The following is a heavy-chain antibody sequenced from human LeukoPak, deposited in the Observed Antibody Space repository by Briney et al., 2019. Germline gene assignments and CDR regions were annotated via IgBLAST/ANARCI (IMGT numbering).Heavy chain of an antibody. J-gene: IGHJ5*02. D-gene: IGHD4-17*01. CDR3: ARQIYGDYGNWFDP. V-gene: IGHV4-39*01. Sequence: SETLSLTCTVSGGSISSSSYYWGWIRHPPGKGLEWVGCIYYSGSTYYNPSLKSRVTISVDTSKNQFSLKLSSVTAADTAVYYCARQIYGDYGNWFDPWGQGTLVTVSS. CDR2: IYYSGST. CDR1: GGSISSSSYY.